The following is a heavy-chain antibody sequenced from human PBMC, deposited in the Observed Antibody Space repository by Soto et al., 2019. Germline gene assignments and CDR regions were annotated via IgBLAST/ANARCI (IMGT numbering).Heavy chain of an antibody. V-gene: IGHV3-53*01. Sequence: GGSLRLSCAASGFTVSSNYMSWVRQAPGKGLEWVSVIYSGGSTYYADSVKGRSTISRDNSKNTLYLQMNSLRAEDTAVYYCARDILCYYDSSGYYYEGHYYYGMDVWGQGTTVTVSS. CDR1: GFTVSSNY. CDR2: IYSGGST. D-gene: IGHD3-22*01. J-gene: IGHJ6*02. CDR3: ARDILCYYDSSGYYYEGHYYYGMDV.